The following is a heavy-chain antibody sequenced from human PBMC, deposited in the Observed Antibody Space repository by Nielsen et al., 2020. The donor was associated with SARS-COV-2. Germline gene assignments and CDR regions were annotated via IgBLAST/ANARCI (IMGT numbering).Heavy chain of an antibody. CDR1: AYTFTSYG. Sequence: ASVQVFCKASAYTFTSYGISWVRQAPGQVLEWMGWISAYNGNTNYAQKLQGRVTMITDTSTSTAYMKLRSLRSDDTAVYYCARSQVVGSSGCVDCAFDIWGQGTMVTVSS. V-gene: IGHV1-18*01. CDR3: ARSQVVGSSGCVDCAFDI. CDR2: ISAYNGNT. D-gene: IGHD6-19*01. J-gene: IGHJ3*02.